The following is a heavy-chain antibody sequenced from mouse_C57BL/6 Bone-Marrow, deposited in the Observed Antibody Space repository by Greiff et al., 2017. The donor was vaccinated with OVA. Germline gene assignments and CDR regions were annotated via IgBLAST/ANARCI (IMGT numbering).Heavy chain of an antibody. CDR2: IRSKSNNYAT. D-gene: IGHD4-1*02. Sequence: DVMLVESGGGLVQPKGSLKLSCAASGFSFNTYAMNWVRQAPGKGLEWVARIRSKSNNYATYYADSVKDRFTISRDDSESMLYLQMNNLKTEDTAMYYCVRPNWDGYFDVWGTGTTVTVSS. CDR1: GFSFNTYA. J-gene: IGHJ1*03. CDR3: VRPNWDGYFDV. V-gene: IGHV10-1*01.